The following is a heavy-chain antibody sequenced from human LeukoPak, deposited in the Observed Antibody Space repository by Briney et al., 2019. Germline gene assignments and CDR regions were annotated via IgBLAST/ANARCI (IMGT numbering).Heavy chain of an antibody. Sequence: ASVKVSCKASGYTFTSYGISWVRQAPGQGLEWMGWISAYNCNTNYAQKLQGRVTMTTDTSTSTAYMELRSLRSDDTAVYYCASIVGATGQQRAFDIWGQGTMVTVSS. J-gene: IGHJ3*02. CDR1: GYTFTSYG. V-gene: IGHV1-18*01. CDR3: ASIVGATGQQRAFDI. CDR2: ISAYNCNT. D-gene: IGHD1-26*01.